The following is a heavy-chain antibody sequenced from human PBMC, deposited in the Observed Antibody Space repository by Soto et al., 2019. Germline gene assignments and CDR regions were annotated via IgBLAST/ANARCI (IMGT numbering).Heavy chain of an antibody. CDR1: GYSISSGYY. J-gene: IGHJ5*02. V-gene: IGHV4-38-2*02. Sequence: SETLSLTCAVSGYSISSGYYWGWIRQPPGKGLEWIGSIYHSGSTYYNPSLKSRVTISVDTSKNQFSLKLSSVTAADTAVYYCARDKDYDFWSGTFDPWGQGTLVTVSS. CDR2: IYHSGST. D-gene: IGHD3-3*01. CDR3: ARDKDYDFWSGTFDP.